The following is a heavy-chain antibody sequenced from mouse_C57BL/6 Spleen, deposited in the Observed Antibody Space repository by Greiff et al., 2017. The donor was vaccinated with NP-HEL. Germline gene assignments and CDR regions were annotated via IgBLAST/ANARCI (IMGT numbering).Heavy chain of an antibody. Sequence: EVKLVESGGGLVKPGGSLQLSCAASGFTFSDYGMHWVRQAPEKGLEWVAYISSGSSTIYYADTVKGRFTISRDNAKNTLCLQMTSLRSEDTAMYYCARWGTSIAMDYWGQGTSVTVSS. CDR1: GFTFSDYG. J-gene: IGHJ4*01. D-gene: IGHD3-3*01. CDR2: ISSGSSTI. CDR3: ARWGTSIAMDY. V-gene: IGHV5-17*01.